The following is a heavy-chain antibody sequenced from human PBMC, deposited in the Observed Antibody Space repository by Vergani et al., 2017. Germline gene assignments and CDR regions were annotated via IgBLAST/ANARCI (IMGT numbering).Heavy chain of an antibody. CDR1: GYTFTSYD. CDR3: ARLSYDTTPYLQGGYDC. D-gene: IGHD3-22*01. J-gene: IGHJ4*02. CDR2: MNPNSGNT. Sequence: QVQLVQSGAEVKKPGASVKVSCKASGYTFTSYDINWVRQATGQGLEWMGWMNPNSGNTGYAQKFQGRVTMTRNTSISTAYMELNSLRAEDTAVYYCARLSYDTTPYLQGGYDCWGQGTLVSVSS. V-gene: IGHV1-8*01.